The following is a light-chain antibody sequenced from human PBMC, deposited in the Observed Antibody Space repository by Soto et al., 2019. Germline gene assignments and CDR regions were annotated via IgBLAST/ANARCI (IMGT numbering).Light chain of an antibody. J-gene: IGKJ4*01. CDR3: QQDNQWPLT. CDR2: GAS. V-gene: IGKV3-15*01. CDR1: QSVSTN. Sequence: EIVLTQSPVTLSLSPGERATLSCRTSQSVSTNLAWYQQKPGQAPRLLIYGASSRATGVPARFSGSGSGTEFTLTISSLQSEDFAVYYCQQDNQWPLTFGGGTKVDIK.